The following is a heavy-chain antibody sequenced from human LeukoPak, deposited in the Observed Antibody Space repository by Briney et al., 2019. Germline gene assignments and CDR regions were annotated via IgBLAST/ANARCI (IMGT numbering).Heavy chain of an antibody. J-gene: IGHJ4*02. CDR3: ARAYCSSTGCYGYDY. CDR2: IWYDGSNK. CDR1: GFTFSSYG. D-gene: IGHD2-2*01. V-gene: IGHV3-33*01. Sequence: PGISLRLSCAASGFTFSSYGMHWVRQAPGKGLEWVAVIWYDGSNKYYADSVKGRFTISRDNSKNTLYLQMNSLRAEDTAVYYCARAYCSSTGCYGYDYWGQGTLVTVSS.